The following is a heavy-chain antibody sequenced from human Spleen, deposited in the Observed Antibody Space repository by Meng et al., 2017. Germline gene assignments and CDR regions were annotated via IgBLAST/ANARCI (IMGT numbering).Heavy chain of an antibody. V-gene: IGHV3-66*01. CDR2: IYSGGTT. Sequence: EVLLVESGGGLVQPGGSLRLSFVVSGFTVYSNSMSWVRQAPGKGLECVSIIYSGGTTSYADSVKGRFTISRDNSNNTLYLQMDSLRAEDTAVYYCARSLDYWGQGTLVTVSS. J-gene: IGHJ4*02. CDR3: ARSLDY. CDR1: GFTVYSNS.